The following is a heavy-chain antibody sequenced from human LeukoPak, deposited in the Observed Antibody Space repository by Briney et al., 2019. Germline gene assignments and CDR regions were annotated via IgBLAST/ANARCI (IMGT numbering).Heavy chain of an antibody. V-gene: IGHV4-34*01. J-gene: IGHJ4*02. CDR2: INHSGST. CDR1: GGSFSGYY. CDR3: ARSGSVVVITYFDY. Sequence: KTSETLSLTCAVYGGSFSGYYWSWIRQPPGKGLEWIGEINHSGSTNYNPSLKSRVTISVDTSKNQFPLKLSSVTAADTAVYYCARSGSVVVITYFDYWGQGTLVTVSS. D-gene: IGHD3-22*01.